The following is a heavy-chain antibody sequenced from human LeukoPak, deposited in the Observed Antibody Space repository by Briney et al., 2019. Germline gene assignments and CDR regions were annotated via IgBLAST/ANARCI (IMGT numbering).Heavy chain of an antibody. CDR2: IYSSGST. V-gene: IGHV4-59*01. D-gene: IGHD3-22*01. Sequence: KPSETLSLICSVSGGSISSYYWSWIRQPPGEGLEWLAYIYSSGSTNYNPPLKGRVTISVDTSKNQLSMKLTSVTAADTAVYYCARHRRGSGYYPFEYWGQGTLVTVSS. J-gene: IGHJ4*02. CDR3: ARHRRGSGYYPFEY. CDR1: GGSISSYY.